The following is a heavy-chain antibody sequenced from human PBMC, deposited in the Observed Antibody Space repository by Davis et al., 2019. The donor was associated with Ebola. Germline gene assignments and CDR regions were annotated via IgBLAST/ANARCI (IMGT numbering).Heavy chain of an antibody. V-gene: IGHV4-34*01. CDR2: INHSGST. D-gene: IGHD3-10*01. Sequence: SETLSLTCTVSGGSISSYYWSWIRQPPGKGLEWIGEINHSGSTNYNPSLKSRVTISVDTSKNQFSLKLSSVTAADTAVYYCARTPLMVRGLWGQYYYYGMDVWGQGTTVTVSS. J-gene: IGHJ6*02. CDR3: ARTPLMVRGLWGQYYYYGMDV. CDR1: GGSISSYY.